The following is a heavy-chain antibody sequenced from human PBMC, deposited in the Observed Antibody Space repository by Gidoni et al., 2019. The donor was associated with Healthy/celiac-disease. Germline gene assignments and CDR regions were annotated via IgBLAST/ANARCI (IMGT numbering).Heavy chain of an antibody. CDR2: IYPGDSDT. D-gene: IGHD6-6*01. J-gene: IGHJ6*02. CDR1: GYSFTSYW. Sequence: EVQLVQSGAVVKKPGESLKISCKGSGYSFTSYWIGWVRQMPGKGLEWMGIIYPGDSDTRYSPSFQGQVTISADKPISTAYLQWSSLKASDTAMYYCARPVRSSSSRGYYYYGMDVWGQGTTVTVSS. CDR3: ARPVRSSSSRGYYYYGMDV. V-gene: IGHV5-51*01.